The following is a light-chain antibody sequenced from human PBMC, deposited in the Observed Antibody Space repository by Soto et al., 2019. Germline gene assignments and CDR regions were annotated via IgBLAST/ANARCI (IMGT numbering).Light chain of an antibody. CDR1: QSVTNNY. Sequence: IVFTQTPGTLSLSPGERATLSCRASQSVTNNYLALFQQKPGQAPRLLMYGASSRATGIPDRFSGSGSGTDFTLTITRLEPEDFAVYYCQQYASSRTFGQGTKVDIK. CDR3: QQYASSRT. V-gene: IGKV3-20*01. J-gene: IGKJ1*01. CDR2: GAS.